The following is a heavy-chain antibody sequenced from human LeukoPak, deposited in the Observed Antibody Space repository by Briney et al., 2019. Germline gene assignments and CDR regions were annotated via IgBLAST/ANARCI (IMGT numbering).Heavy chain of an antibody. J-gene: IGHJ4*02. Sequence: PAGSLTLTCAAFGFTFSNAWMSWVSQAPGGGLEWCGRSKSKTASGIKDYAAPVKGRFTISRDDSKNTLYLQMNSLKTEDPAVYYCTTDPLGAMDDYWGRGTLVTVSS. CDR1: GFTFSNAW. V-gene: IGHV3-15*01. CDR3: TTDPLGAMDDY. CDR2: SKSKTASGIK. D-gene: IGHD5-18*01.